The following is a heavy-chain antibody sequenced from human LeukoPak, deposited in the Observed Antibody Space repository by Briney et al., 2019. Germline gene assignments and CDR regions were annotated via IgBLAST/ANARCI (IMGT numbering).Heavy chain of an antibody. D-gene: IGHD3-10*01. J-gene: IGHJ3*02. CDR1: GGSISSYY. V-gene: IGHV4-59*08. Sequence: PSETLSLTCTVSGGSISSYYWSWIRQPPGKGLEWIGYIYYSGSTNYNPSLKSRVTISVDTSKNQFSLKLSSVTAADTAVYYCARQRRLLWFGELLPHDAFDIWGQGTMVTVSS. CDR2: IYYSGST. CDR3: ARQRRLLWFGELLPHDAFDI.